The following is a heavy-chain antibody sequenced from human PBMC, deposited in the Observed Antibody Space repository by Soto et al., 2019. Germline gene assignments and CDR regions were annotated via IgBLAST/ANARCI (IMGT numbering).Heavy chain of an antibody. CDR1: GFTFNNYH. V-gene: IGHV3-48*02. CDR3: ERENRSRAYGMDV. CDR2: ISITGTSI. Sequence: PGGSLRLSCAASGFTFNNYHMNWVRQAPGKGLEWISSISITGTSIYYADSVNGRFTISRDNAKNSLYLQMNSLRDEDTAVYYCERENRSRAYGMDVWGQGTTVTVSS. J-gene: IGHJ6*02.